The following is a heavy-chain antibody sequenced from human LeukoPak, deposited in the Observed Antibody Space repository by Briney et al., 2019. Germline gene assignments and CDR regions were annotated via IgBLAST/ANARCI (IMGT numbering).Heavy chain of an antibody. D-gene: IGHD3-3*01. CDR1: GGSFSGYY. CDR3: ARGRKERVVRQRLYDY. J-gene: IGHJ4*02. V-gene: IGHV4-34*01. CDR2: INHSGST. Sequence: SSETLSLTCAVYGGSFSGYYWSWIRQPPGKGLDWIGEINHSGSTNYNPSLKSRVTISVDTSKNQFSLKLSSVTAADTAVYYCARGRKERVVRQRLYDYWGQGTLVTVSS.